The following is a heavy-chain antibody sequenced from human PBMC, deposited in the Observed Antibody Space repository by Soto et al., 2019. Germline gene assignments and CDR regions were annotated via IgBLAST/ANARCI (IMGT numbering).Heavy chain of an antibody. CDR3: AIEHINSWKFEY. Sequence: EVQLVESGGGLDKPAGSLRLSCAASGFTFRNHWMSWVRQAPGKGLEWIDNIRQDENENYYLDSVNGRFTTSRDNTKNLFYIQINSLRTEDTNVYCCAIEHINSWKFEYGGRGSLVTVPP. CDR2: IRQDENEN. D-gene: IGHD1-20*01. J-gene: IGHJ4*02. CDR1: GFTFRNHW. V-gene: IGHV3-7*01.